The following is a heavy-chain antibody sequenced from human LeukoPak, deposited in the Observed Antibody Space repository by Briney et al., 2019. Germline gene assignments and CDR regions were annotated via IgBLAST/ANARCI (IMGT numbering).Heavy chain of an antibody. Sequence: ASVKVSCKASGYTFTGYYMHWVRQAPGQGLEWKGWINPNSGGTNYAQKFQGRVTMTRDTSISTAYMELSRLRSDDTAVYYCAREDLDIAAAGTGDYWGQGTLVTVSS. D-gene: IGHD6-13*01. CDR3: AREDLDIAAAGTGDY. CDR2: INPNSGGT. CDR1: GYTFTGYY. J-gene: IGHJ4*02. V-gene: IGHV1-2*02.